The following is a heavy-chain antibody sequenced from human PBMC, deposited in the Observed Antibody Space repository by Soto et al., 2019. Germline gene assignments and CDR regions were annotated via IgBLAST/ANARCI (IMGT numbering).Heavy chain of an antibody. CDR1: GGSISSYY. CDR3: AREGLTGTQYYFDY. CDR2: IYYSGST. D-gene: IGHD1-20*01. Sequence: PSETLSLTCTVSGGSISSYYWSWIRQPPGKGLEWIGYIYYSGSTNYNPSLKSRVTISVDTSKNQFSLKLSSVTAADTAVYYCAREGLTGTQYYFDYWGQGTLVTVSS. J-gene: IGHJ4*02. V-gene: IGHV4-59*01.